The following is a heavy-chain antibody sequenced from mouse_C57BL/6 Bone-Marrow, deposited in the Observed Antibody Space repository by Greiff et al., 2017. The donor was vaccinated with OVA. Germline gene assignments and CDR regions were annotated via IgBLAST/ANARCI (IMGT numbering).Heavy chain of an antibody. D-gene: IGHD1-1*01. Sequence: DVKLVESEGGLVQPGRSMKLSCTASGFTFSDYYMAWVRQVPEKGLEWVAHINNDGSRTYYLDSLKSRFIISRDNAKNILYLQMSSLKSEYTATYSCARAYGSSYYFCYWGQGTTLTVSS. CDR2: INNDGSRT. V-gene: IGHV5-16*01. CDR3: ARAYGSSYYFCY. J-gene: IGHJ2*01. CDR1: GFTFSDYY.